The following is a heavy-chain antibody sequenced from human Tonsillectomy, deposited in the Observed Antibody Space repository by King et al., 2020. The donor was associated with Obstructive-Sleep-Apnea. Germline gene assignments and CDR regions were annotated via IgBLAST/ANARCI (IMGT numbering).Heavy chain of an antibody. CDR3: ARADRDIAMGLFDY. J-gene: IGHJ4*02. CDR1: GGSISSSSY. V-gene: IGHV4-39*07. CDR2: IYYSGST. D-gene: IGHD5-18*01. Sequence: QLQESGPGLVKPSETLSLTCTVSGGSISSSSYWGWIRQPPGKGLEWIGHIYYSGSTYYNPSLKSRVTLSVDTSKNQFSLELNSVTAADTAVYYCARADRDIAMGLFDYWGQGTLVTVSS.